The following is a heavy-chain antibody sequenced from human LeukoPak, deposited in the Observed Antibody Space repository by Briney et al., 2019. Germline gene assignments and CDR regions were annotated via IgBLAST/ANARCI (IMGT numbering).Heavy chain of an antibody. V-gene: IGHV4-59*01. CDR1: GGSISSYY. J-gene: IGHJ6*03. CDR3: ARDRSRGSYLYYMDV. Sequence: PSETLSLTCTVSGGSISSYYWSWIRQPPGKGLEWIGYIYYSGSTNYNPSLKSRVTISVDTPKNQFSLKLSSVTAADTAVYYCARDRSRGSYLYYMDVWGKGTTVTVSS. D-gene: IGHD1-26*01. CDR2: IYYSGST.